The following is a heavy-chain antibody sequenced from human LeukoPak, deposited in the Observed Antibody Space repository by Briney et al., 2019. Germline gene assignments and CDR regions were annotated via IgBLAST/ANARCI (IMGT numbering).Heavy chain of an antibody. CDR3: ATVQWELLIFDY. Sequence: ASVKVSCKASGYTFTSYYMHWVRQAPGQGLEWMGIINPSGGSTSYAQKFQGRVTMTEDTSTDTAYMELSSLRSEDTAVYYCATVQWELLIFDYWGQGTLVTVSS. D-gene: IGHD1-26*01. J-gene: IGHJ4*02. V-gene: IGHV1-46*01. CDR2: INPSGGST. CDR1: GYTFTSYY.